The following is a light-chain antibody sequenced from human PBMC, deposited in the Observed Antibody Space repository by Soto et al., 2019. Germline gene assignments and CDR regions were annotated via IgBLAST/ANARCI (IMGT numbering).Light chain of an antibody. Sequence: YELTQPPSVSVAPGKTARITCGGNNIGSKSVHWYQQKPGQAPVLVIYYDSDRPSGIPERFSGSNSGNTATLTISRVEAGDEADYYCQVWDSSSDPVFGTGTKLTVL. CDR3: QVWDSSSDPV. CDR2: YDS. J-gene: IGLJ1*01. CDR1: NIGSKS. V-gene: IGLV3-21*04.